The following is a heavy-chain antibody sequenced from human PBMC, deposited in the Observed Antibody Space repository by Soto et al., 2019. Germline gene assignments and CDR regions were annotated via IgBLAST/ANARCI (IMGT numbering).Heavy chain of an antibody. J-gene: IGHJ6*02. CDR1: GGSISSYY. D-gene: IGHD6-25*01. CDR3: ARDQYSSAGPGMGV. V-gene: IGHV4-59*01. CDR2: IYYSGST. Sequence: PSETLSLTCTVSGGSISSYYWSWIRQPPGKGLEWIGYIYYSGSTNYNPSLKSRVTISVDTSKNQFSLKLSSVTAADTAVYYCARDQYSSAGPGMGVWGQGTTVTVSS.